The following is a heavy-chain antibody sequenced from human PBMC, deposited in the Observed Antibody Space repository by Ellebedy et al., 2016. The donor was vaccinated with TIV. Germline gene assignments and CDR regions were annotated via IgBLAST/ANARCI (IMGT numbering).Heavy chain of an antibody. CDR1: GFTFSSYA. J-gene: IGHJ6*02. D-gene: IGHD6-19*01. Sequence: GESLKISCAASGFTFSSYAMHWVRQAPGKGLEWVAVISYDGSNKYYADSVKGRFTISRDNSKNTLYLQMNSLRAEDTAVYYCARSSGWFSEYYYGMDVWGQGTTVTVSS. CDR2: ISYDGSNK. CDR3: ARSSGWFSEYYYGMDV. V-gene: IGHV3-30-3*01.